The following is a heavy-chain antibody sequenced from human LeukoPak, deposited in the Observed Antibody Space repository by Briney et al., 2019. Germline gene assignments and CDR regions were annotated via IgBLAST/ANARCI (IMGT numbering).Heavy chain of an antibody. D-gene: IGHD3-10*01. CDR3: ARGGLLWFGDPTQIFDY. V-gene: IGHV1-2*02. CDR2: INPNSGGT. Sequence: GASVKVSCKASGYTFTGYYMHWVRQAPGQGLEWMGWINPNSGGTNYAQKFQGRVTMTRDTSISTAYMEPSRLRSDDTAVYYCARGGLLWFGDPTQIFDYWGQGTLVTVSS. CDR1: GYTFTGYY. J-gene: IGHJ4*02.